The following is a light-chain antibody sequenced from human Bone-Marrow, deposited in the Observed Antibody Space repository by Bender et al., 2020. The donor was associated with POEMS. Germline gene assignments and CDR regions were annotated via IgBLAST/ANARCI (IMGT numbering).Light chain of an antibody. J-gene: IGLJ2*01. CDR1: SSDVGSYNV. Sequence: QSALTQPASVSGSPGQSITISCTGTSSDVGSYNVVSWYQENPGKAPKLMIYEVTKRPSGVSNRFSGSNSGNTATLTISRVEAGDEADYFCQVWDTSDSDHVVFGGGTKLTVL. V-gene: IGLV2-14*02. CDR2: EVT. CDR3: QVWDTSDSDHVV.